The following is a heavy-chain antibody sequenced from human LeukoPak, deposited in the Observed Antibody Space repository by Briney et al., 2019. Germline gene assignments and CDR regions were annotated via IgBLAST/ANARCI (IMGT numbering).Heavy chain of an antibody. CDR2: ISSSSSYI. J-gene: IGHJ5*02. CDR1: GFTFSSYS. Sequence: GALRLSCAASGFTFSSYSMNWVRQAPGKGLEWVSSISSSSSYIYYTDSVKGRFTISRDNAKNSLYLQMNSLRAEDTAVYYCARSRGSYYPNWFDPWGQGTLVTVSS. V-gene: IGHV3-21*01. CDR3: ARSRGSYYPNWFDP. D-gene: IGHD1-26*01.